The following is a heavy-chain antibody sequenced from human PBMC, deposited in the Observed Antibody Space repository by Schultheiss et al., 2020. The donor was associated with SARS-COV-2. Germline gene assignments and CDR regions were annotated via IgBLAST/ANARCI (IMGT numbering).Heavy chain of an antibody. V-gene: IGHV1-46*01. CDR3: ARDRRDGYNFGYFDL. D-gene: IGHD5-24*01. Sequence: ASVKVSCKASGYTFTSYYMHWVRQAPGQGLEWMGIINPSGGSTSYAQKFQGRVTMTRDTSTSTAYMELSSLRSEDTAVYYCARDRRDGYNFGYFDLWGRGTLVTVSS. J-gene: IGHJ2*01. CDR1: GYTFTSYY. CDR2: INPSGGST.